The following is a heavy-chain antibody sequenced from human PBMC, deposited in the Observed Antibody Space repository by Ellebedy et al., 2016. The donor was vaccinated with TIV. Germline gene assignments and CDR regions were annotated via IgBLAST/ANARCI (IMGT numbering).Heavy chain of an antibody. CDR1: GFTFNSYA. D-gene: IGHD3-10*01. J-gene: IGHJ4*02. CDR2: ISGTGFTK. CDR3: AKDPAADFGEYYFDY. Sequence: PGGSLRLSCAASGFTFNSYAMTWVRQAPGKGLEWVSGISGTGFTKHYANSVRGRFTISRDNSKNKVFLQMNGLRAEDTAVYYCAKDPAADFGEYYFDYWGQGTLVTVSS. V-gene: IGHV3-23*01.